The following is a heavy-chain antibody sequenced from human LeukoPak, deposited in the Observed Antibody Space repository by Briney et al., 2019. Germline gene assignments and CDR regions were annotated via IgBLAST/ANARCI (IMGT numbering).Heavy chain of an antibody. Sequence: GESLKISCKGSGYIFSTNWITWVRQMPGKGLEWMGWIDPSASNTNYSPSFQGHVTISADKAISTAYLQWSSLKASDTAMYYCAIQKWGRGWYSDYWGQGTLVTASS. J-gene: IGHJ4*02. CDR2: IDPSASNT. V-gene: IGHV5-10-1*01. CDR3: AIQKWGRGWYSDY. D-gene: IGHD6-19*01. CDR1: GYIFSTNW.